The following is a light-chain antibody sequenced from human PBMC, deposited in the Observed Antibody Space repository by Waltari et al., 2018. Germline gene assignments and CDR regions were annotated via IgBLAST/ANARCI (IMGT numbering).Light chain of an antibody. CDR1: SSDLGDYNY. CDR2: EVT. Sequence: QSALTQPASVSGSPGQLITISCTGTSSDLGDYNYVSWYQQYPGKAPKLIIYEVTNRTSGVSNLVSGSKSGNTASLTISGLQAEDEADYYCSSYTTSSTLRYVFGTGTKVTVL. V-gene: IGLV2-14*01. J-gene: IGLJ1*01. CDR3: SSYTTSSTLRYV.